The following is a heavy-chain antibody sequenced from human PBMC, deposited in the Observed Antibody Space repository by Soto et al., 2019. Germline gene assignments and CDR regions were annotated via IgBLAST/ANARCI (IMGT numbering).Heavy chain of an antibody. Sequence: PSETLSLTCAVYGGSFSGYYWSWIRQPPGKGLEWIGEINHSGSTNYNPSLKSRVTISVDTSKNQFSLKLSSVTAADTAVYYCARGEAGYSSGWYSGWFDPWGRGTVVTVST. CDR1: GGSFSGYY. CDR2: INHSGST. V-gene: IGHV4-34*01. J-gene: IGHJ5*02. D-gene: IGHD6-19*01. CDR3: ARGEAGYSSGWYSGWFDP.